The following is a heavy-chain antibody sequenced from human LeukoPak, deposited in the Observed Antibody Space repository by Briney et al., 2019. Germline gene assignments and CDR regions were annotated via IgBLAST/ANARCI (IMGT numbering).Heavy chain of an antibody. CDR1: GFTFSSYS. Sequence: GGSLRLSCAASGFTFSSYSMNWVRQAPGKGLEWVSSISSSSSYIYYADSVKGRFTISRDNAKNSLYLQMNSLSAEDTAVYYCARVRIAVAGVFDYWGQGTLVTVSS. D-gene: IGHD6-19*01. CDR3: ARVRIAVAGVFDY. J-gene: IGHJ4*02. V-gene: IGHV3-21*01. CDR2: ISSSSSYI.